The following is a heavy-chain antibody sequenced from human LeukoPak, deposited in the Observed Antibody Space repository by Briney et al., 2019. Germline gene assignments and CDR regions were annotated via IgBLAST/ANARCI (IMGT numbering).Heavy chain of an antibody. D-gene: IGHD2-21*02. CDR1: LGTFSSYV. CDR2: IFPMFGTW. V-gene: IGHV1-69*13. CDR3: IVGSAYCGADCYSSFDY. Sequence: VKVSCQRSLGTFSSYVIRWVRPAPGRGREWVGGIFPMFGTWNYAQKFQGRDTLTADDSTRTAYMKLTRLRSEDTAVYDCIVGSAYCGADCYSSFDYWGQGTLVTVSS. J-gene: IGHJ4*02.